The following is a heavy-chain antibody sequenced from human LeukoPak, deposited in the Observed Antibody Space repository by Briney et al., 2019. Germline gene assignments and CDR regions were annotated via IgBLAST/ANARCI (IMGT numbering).Heavy chain of an antibody. V-gene: IGHV3-23*01. Sequence: GSLRLSCATPGFNFSNYAMTWVRQAPGKGLEWVSSISGGGGTTYYGDSVKGRVTVSRDSSKNTLHLQMNSLRLEDTAVYYCARGTVWLYPRILIDWGQGVLVTVSS. CDR1: GFNFSNYA. D-gene: IGHD3-9*01. CDR3: ARGTVWLYPRILID. CDR2: ISGGGGTT. J-gene: IGHJ4*02.